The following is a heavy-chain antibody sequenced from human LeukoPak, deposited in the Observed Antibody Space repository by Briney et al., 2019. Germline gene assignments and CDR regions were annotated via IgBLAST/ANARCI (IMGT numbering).Heavy chain of an antibody. J-gene: IGHJ6*02. CDR2: VSRSGDGT. CDR3: AKNTRDCPRGGCYVPDYIYGMEV. Sequence: GGSLRLSCEARGFIFTNYAMTWVRQAPGKGLGWVSSVSRSGDGTYYADSVKGRFTISRDQSKNTVYLQMSSLGAVDSATYYCAKNTRDCPRGGCYVPDYIYGMEVWGQGTTVTVSS. D-gene: IGHD2-2*01. CDR1: GFIFTNYA. V-gene: IGHV3-23*01.